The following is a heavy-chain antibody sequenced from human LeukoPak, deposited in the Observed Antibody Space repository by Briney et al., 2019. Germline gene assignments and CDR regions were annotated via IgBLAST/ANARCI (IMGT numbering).Heavy chain of an antibody. CDR3: TRDLSLAAPQGFDY. V-gene: IGHV3-21*01. CDR1: GFTFSRYS. D-gene: IGHD6-6*01. CDR2: ISSGSDYI. J-gene: IGHJ4*02. Sequence: GGSLRLSCTASGFTFSRYSFNWVRQAPGKGLEWVSTISSGSDYIYYADSVRGRFTISRDNAEDSLYLQMNSLRAEDTAVYYCTRDLSLAAPQGFDYWGQGTLVTVSS.